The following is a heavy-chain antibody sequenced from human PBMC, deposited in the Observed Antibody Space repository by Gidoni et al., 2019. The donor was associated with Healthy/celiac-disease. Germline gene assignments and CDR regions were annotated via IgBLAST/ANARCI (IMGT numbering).Heavy chain of an antibody. Sequence: EVQLVESGGGLVKPGGSLRLSCAASGFTFSSYSMNWVRQAPGKGLECVSSISSSSSYIYYADSVKGRITISRDNAKNSLYLQMNSLSAEDTAGYYCASNPLRNVAGRGYWGQGTLVTVSS. CDR1: GFTFSSYS. J-gene: IGHJ4*02. CDR3: ASNPLRNVAGRGY. D-gene: IGHD6-19*01. CDR2: ISSSSSYI. V-gene: IGHV3-21*01.